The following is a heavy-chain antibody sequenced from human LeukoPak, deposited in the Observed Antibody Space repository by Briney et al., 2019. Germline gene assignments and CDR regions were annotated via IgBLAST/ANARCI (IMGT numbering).Heavy chain of an antibody. Sequence: SETLSLTCTVSGGSISSYYWSWIRQPAGKGLEWIGRIYTSGSTNYNPSLKSRGTMSVDTSKNQFSLKLSSVTAADTAVYYCALTTVITGEFDYWGQGTLVTVSS. CDR2: IYTSGST. D-gene: IGHD4-17*01. CDR1: GGSISSYY. J-gene: IGHJ4*02. CDR3: ALTTVITGEFDY. V-gene: IGHV4-4*07.